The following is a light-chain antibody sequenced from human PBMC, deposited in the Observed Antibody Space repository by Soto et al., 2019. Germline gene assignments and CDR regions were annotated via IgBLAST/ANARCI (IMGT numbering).Light chain of an antibody. J-gene: IGLJ7*01. CDR1: SADIGAFNY. CDR3: SSYLTTSALV. V-gene: IGLV2-14*01. Sequence: QSALTQPASFSGSPGQSITMSCAGTSADIGAFNYVSWYQHHPDKVPKLLIYDVSNRPSGVSTRFSASKSANTASLTISGLQSDYDADYYCSSYLTTSALVFGGGTQLTVL. CDR2: DVS.